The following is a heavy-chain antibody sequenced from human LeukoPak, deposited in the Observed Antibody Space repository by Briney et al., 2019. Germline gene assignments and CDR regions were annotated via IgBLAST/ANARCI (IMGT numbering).Heavy chain of an antibody. CDR2: MNPNSGNT. V-gene: IGHV1-8*03. CDR1: GYTFTSYD. D-gene: IGHD4-17*01. J-gene: IGHJ4*02. CDR3: AREDSDYGRFLLY. Sequence: GASVKVSCKASGYTFTSYDINWVRQATGQGLEWMGWMNPNSGNTGYAQKFQGRVTITRNTSISTAYMELSSLRSEDTAVYYCAREDSDYGRFLLYWGQGTLVTVSS.